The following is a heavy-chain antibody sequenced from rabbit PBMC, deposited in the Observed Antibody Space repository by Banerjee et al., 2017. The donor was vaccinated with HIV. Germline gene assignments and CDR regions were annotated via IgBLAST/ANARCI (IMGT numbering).Heavy chain of an antibody. D-gene: IGHD6-1*01. J-gene: IGHJ3*01. V-gene: IGHV1S45*01. CDR1: GFSFNNNYV. Sequence: QEQLEESGGDLVKPEGSLTLTCTASGFSFNNNYVMCWVRQAPGKGLEWIACINSNTGSSVYASWAKGPFTISKTSSTTVTLQMTSLTAADTATYFCARGYGGYGWTTRLALWGPGTPRHRL. CDR2: INSNTGSS. CDR3: ARGYGGYGWTTRLAL.